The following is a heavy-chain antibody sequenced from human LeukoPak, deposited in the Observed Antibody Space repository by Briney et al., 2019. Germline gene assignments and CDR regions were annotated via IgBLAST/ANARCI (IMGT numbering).Heavy chain of an antibody. Sequence: ASVKVSCTASGYTFTSYYMHWVRQAPGQGLEWMGIINPSGGSTSYAQKFQGRVTMTRDTSTSTVYMELSSLRSEDTAVYYCARENAVYYDSSGYPRPFDYRGQGTLVTVSS. CDR3: ARENAVYYDSSGYPRPFDY. J-gene: IGHJ4*02. CDR2: INPSGGST. V-gene: IGHV1-46*01. CDR1: GYTFTSYY. D-gene: IGHD3-22*01.